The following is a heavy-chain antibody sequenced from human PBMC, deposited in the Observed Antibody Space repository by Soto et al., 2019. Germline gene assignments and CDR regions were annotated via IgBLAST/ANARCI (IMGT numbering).Heavy chain of an antibody. Sequence: QVQLLQSGPEAKEPGASVTVSCKVSGYTFTHYGISWVRQAPGQGLEWMGWISGYNGNTNYAQKFQGRTAMTADTSTRTAYIELRGLRPDDPAVYDCARGYYVRSGYYDDDFDRWGQGTRVPVSS. CDR2: ISGYNGNT. CDR3: ARGYYVRSGYYDDDFDR. CDR1: GYTFTHYG. J-gene: IGHJ4*02. V-gene: IGHV1-18*01. D-gene: IGHD3-22*01.